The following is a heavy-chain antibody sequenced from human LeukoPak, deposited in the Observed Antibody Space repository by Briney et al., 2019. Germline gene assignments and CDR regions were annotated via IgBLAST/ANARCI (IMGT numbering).Heavy chain of an antibody. D-gene: IGHD5-18*01. CDR3: ARDNGYSYGIDY. CDR1: GGSISSYF. V-gene: IGHV4-59*01. J-gene: IGHJ4*02. CDR2: ALYTGST. Sequence: SETLSLTCSDSGGSISSYFWSWIRQAPGKGLEWVGYALYTGSTEYNPALKSRVTISLDTSNNQFSLRLSSVTAADTAVYYCARDNGYSYGIDYWGQGRLVTVSS.